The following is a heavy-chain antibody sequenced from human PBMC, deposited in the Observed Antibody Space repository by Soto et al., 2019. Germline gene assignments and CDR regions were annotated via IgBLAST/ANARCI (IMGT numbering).Heavy chain of an antibody. J-gene: IGHJ5*02. CDR1: GGTFSSYA. CDR3: ARVIGWFEP. V-gene: IGHV1-69*01. CDR2: IIPVFGTA. Sequence: QVQLVQSVAEVKKPGSSVKVSCKAAGGTFSSYAISWVRQSPRQRLEWMGGIIPVFGTANYAQKFQGRVTITADDSTSTAYMELSSLRPEDTAGYYCARVIGWFEPWGQGTLVTVSS.